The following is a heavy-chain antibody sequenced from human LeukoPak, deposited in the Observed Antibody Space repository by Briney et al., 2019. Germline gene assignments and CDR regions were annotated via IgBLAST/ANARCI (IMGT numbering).Heavy chain of an antibody. CDR2: IKQDGSEE. Sequence: GGSLRLSCAASGFTFSSYWMSWVRQAPGKGLEWVANIKQDGSEEYYVDSMKGRFTISRDNAKNSLYLQMNSLRDEDTAVYYCARGNWGDYFDYWGQGTLVTVSS. CDR1: GFTFSSYW. V-gene: IGHV3-7*02. J-gene: IGHJ4*02. CDR3: ARGNWGDYFDY. D-gene: IGHD7-27*01.